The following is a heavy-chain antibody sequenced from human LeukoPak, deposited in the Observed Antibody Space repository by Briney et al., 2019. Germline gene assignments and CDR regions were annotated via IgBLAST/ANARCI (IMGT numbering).Heavy chain of an antibody. J-gene: IGHJ5*02. CDR3: TRGSRYRSSGSSYGWFDP. CDR1: GGSISRYC. CDR2: IYYSGST. D-gene: IGHD2-15*01. V-gene: IGHV4-59*01. Sequence: SETLSLTCTVSGGSISRYCWIWIRQPPGKGLEWIGYIYYSGSTNYKPSLKSRVTISIDTSKKQFSLKLNSVTAADTAIYYCTRGSRYRSSGSSYGWFDPWGQGTLVTVSS.